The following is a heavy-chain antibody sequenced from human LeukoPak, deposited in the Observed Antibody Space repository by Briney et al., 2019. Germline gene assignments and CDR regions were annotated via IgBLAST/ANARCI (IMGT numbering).Heavy chain of an antibody. CDR2: TYYRSKWYN. CDR1: GDSVSSNSAA. Sequence: SQTLSLTCAISGDSVSSNSAAWNWIRQSPSRGLEWLGRTYYRSKWYNDYAVSVKSRITINPDTSKNQFSLKLSSVTAADTAVYYCARGPRGRRGYNLIPFDYWGQGTLVTVSS. V-gene: IGHV6-1*01. CDR3: ARGPRGRRGYNLIPFDY. D-gene: IGHD5-24*01. J-gene: IGHJ4*02.